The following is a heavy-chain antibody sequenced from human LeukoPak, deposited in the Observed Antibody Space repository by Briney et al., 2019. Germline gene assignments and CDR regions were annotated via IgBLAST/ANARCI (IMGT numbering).Heavy chain of an antibody. V-gene: IGHV3-30*02. CDR3: AKGPSGYSSGDNWFDP. D-gene: IGHD6-19*01. CDR2: IRYDGSNK. J-gene: IGHJ5*02. CDR1: GFTFSSYW. Sequence: GGSLRLSCAASGFTFSSYWMHWVRQAPGKGLEWVAFIRYDGSNKYYADSVEGRFTISRDNSKNTLYLQMNSLRAEDTAVFYCAKGPSGYSSGDNWFDPWGQGTLVTVSS.